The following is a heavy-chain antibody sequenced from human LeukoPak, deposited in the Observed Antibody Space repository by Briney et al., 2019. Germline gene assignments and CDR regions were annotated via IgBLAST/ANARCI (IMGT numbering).Heavy chain of an antibody. V-gene: IGHV3-21*01. CDR3: ARGGDWAY. Sequence: PGGSLRLSCAAAGFTFSSYSMNWVRQAPGKGLEWVSSISSSSSYIYYADSVEGRFTISRDNAQNSLYLQMNSLRAEDTAVYYCARGGDWAYWGQGTLVTVSS. CDR1: GFTFSSYS. CDR2: ISSSSSYI. D-gene: IGHD2-21*01. J-gene: IGHJ4*02.